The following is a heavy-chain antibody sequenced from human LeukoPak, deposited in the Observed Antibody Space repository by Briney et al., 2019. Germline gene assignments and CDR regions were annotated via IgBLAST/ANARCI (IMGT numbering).Heavy chain of an antibody. CDR3: AKTTGGNAYDYIAY. Sequence: PGGSLILACAASGFTFSSYGRNWVPQAPGKGLQWVSATSGSGSSPNYSDSVKGRFTISRDNSKNTLYLQMNSLRADDTAVYYCAKTTGGNAYDYIAYWGQGTLVTVSS. J-gene: IGHJ4*02. V-gene: IGHV3-23*01. CDR1: GFTFSSYG. CDR2: TSGSGSSP. D-gene: IGHD5-12*01.